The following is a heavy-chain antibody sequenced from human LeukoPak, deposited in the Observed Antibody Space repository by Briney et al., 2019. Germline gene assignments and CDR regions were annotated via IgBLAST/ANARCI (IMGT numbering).Heavy chain of an antibody. D-gene: IGHD3-3*02. Sequence: GRSLRLSCAASGFTFSNFAMHWVRQAPGKGLEWVALISYDGSTKYNEDSVKGRFTISRDGSKNTLYLQMSSLRAEDTAVYYCARPYLEWSLKFYMDVWGKGTTVTVSS. CDR3: ARPYLEWSLKFYMDV. CDR2: ISYDGSTK. V-gene: IGHV3-30*04. CDR1: GFTFSNFA. J-gene: IGHJ6*03.